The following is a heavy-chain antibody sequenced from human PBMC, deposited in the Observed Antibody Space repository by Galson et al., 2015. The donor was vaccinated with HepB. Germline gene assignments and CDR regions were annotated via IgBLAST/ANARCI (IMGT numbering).Heavy chain of an antibody. CDR3: ARDWGVYGDYDRFSPY. D-gene: IGHD4-17*01. V-gene: IGHV3-7*03. CDR1: GFTFSSCW. J-gene: IGHJ4*02. CDR2: IKHDGSEK. Sequence: SLRLSCAASGFTFSSCWMSWVRQAPGKGLEWVANIKHDGSEKYYVDSVKGRFTISRDNAKDSLYLQMDSLRVEDTAVYYCARDWGVYGDYDRFSPYWGQGTLVTVSS.